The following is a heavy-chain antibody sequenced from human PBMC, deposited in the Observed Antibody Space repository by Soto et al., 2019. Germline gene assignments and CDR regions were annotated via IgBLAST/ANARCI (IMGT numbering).Heavy chain of an antibody. CDR2: IYYSGST. CDR1: GGSVSSGSYY. J-gene: IGHJ4*02. Sequence: QVQLQESGPGLVKPSETLSLTCTVSGGSVSSGSYYWSWIRQPPGKGLEWIGYIYYSGSTTYNPSPKSRVTISLDTSKHQFSLKLSSVTAADTAVYYCASDRGQLVPFDYWGQGTLVTVSS. D-gene: IGHD6-13*01. V-gene: IGHV4-61*01. CDR3: ASDRGQLVPFDY.